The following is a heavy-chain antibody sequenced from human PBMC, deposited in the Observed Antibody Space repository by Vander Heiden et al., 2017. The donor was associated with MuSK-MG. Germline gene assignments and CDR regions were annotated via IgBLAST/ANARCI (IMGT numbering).Heavy chain of an antibody. CDR3: ARSELVRGVIITLGVFDY. Sequence: QVQLVQSGAEVKKPGSSVKVSCKASGGPFSSYASSWVRQAPGQGLEWMGGIIPIFGTANYAQKFQGRVTITADESTSTAYMELSSLRSEDTAVYYCARSELVRGVIITLGVFDYWGQGTLVTVSS. CDR2: IIPIFGTA. J-gene: IGHJ4*02. CDR1: GGPFSSYA. D-gene: IGHD3-10*01. V-gene: IGHV1-69*01.